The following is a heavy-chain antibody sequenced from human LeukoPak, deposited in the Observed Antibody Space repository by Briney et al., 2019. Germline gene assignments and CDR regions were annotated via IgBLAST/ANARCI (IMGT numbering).Heavy chain of an antibody. CDR1: GITVSGNY. CDR3: VRDIVPYSSNWYYFDY. Sequence: GGSLRLSCAASGITVSGNYMSWVRQAPGKGLEWVSIIYRGGDTYYADSVKGRFTISRDNSKNALYLQMNSLRAEDTAVYYCVRDIVPYSSNWYYFDYWGQGTLVTVSS. D-gene: IGHD6-13*01. CDR2: IYRGGDT. J-gene: IGHJ4*02. V-gene: IGHV3-66*01.